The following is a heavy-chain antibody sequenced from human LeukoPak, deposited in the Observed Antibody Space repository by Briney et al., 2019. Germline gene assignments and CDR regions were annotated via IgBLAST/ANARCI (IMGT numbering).Heavy chain of an antibody. CDR1: GFTFSNYW. D-gene: IGHD5-18*01. CDR3: SRESTHSYGYALDY. J-gene: IGHJ4*01. V-gene: IGHV3-7*01. Sequence: GGSLRLSCAASGFTFSNYWMSWVRQAPGKGLEWVANMKQDGSEIYYVDSVKGRFTISRDNAENLLYLKMNSLRAEDTAVFYCSRESTHSYGYALDYWGHGTLVTVSS. CDR2: MKQDGSEI.